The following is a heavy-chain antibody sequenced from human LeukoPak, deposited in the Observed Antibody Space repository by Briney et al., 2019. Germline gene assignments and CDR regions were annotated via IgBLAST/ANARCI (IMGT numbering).Heavy chain of an antibody. J-gene: IGHJ4*02. CDR3: ARWYYYETSGLYYGYFDN. V-gene: IGHV3-23*01. D-gene: IGHD3-22*01. Sequence: GGSLRLSCAASGFTFSSYSMNWVRQAPGKGLQWVSGIIGSGSSTYYADSVKGRFTISRDNARNTLYLQMNSLRSEDTAVYYCARWYYYETSGLYYGYFDNWGQGTLVTVSS. CDR2: IIGSGSST. CDR1: GFTFSSYS.